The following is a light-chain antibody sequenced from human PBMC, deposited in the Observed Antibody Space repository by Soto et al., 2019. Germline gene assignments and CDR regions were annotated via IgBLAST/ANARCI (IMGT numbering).Light chain of an antibody. V-gene: IGKV1-13*02. CDR2: DAS. CDR3: QQFNSYPLMYP. Sequence: AIQLTQSPSSLSASVGDRVTITCRASQGISSALAWYQQKPGKAPKLLIYDASSLESGVPSRFSGSGSGTAFTLTIRSLQPEDFATYYCQQFNSYPLMYPFGQGTKLEIK. J-gene: IGKJ2*01. CDR1: QGISSA.